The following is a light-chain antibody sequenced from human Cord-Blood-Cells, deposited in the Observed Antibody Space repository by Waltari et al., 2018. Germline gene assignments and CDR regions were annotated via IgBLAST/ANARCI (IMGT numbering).Light chain of an antibody. CDR3: QVGASSTGV. CDR1: NVGSKN. CDR2: GDC. J-gene: IGLJ2*01. V-gene: IGLV3-9*01. Sequence: SYELTQPLPVSVALGQTDRISRGSNNVGSKNLHWYQQKPGQAPGLVIYGDCNRPSGIPERFAGYNAGNAATRTISSAEAGDEADYYCQVGASSTGVVGGGTKLTVL.